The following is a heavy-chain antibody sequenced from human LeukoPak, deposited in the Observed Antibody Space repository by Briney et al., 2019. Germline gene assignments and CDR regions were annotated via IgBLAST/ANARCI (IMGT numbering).Heavy chain of an antibody. Sequence: GGSLRLSCVASGFTFNRYDVHWVRQAPGKGLEWVAAISHDGKNKIYADSVKGRFTISRDNPKNTLYLQMNSLRAEDTAVYYCAKGVKHIVVLTAQHYFDYWGQGTLVTVSS. D-gene: IGHD2-21*02. J-gene: IGHJ4*02. CDR1: GFTFNRYD. CDR2: ISHDGKNK. CDR3: AKGVKHIVVLTAQHYFDY. V-gene: IGHV3-30*04.